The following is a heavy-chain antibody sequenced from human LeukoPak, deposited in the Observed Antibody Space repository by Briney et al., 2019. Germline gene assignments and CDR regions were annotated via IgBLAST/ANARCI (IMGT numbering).Heavy chain of an antibody. J-gene: IGHJ6*02. CDR2: ISSSGSTI. D-gene: IGHD2-2*01. CDR1: GFTFSSYG. Sequence: GGSLRLSCAASGFTFSSYGMNWVRQAPGKGLEWVSYISSSGSTIYYADSVKGRFTISRDNAKNSLYLQMNSLRAEDTAVYYCAREANIVVVPAAPYYYYGMDVWGQGTTVTVSS. CDR3: AREANIVVVPAAPYYYYGMDV. V-gene: IGHV3-48*03.